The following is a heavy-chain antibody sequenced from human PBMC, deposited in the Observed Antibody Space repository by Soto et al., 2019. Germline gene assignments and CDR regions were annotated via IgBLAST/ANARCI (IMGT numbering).Heavy chain of an antibody. D-gene: IGHD5-18*01. Sequence: PSETLSLTCTVSGGSIDSYYWSWIRQRPGKGLEWIGYIYHSGSTDYNPSLNSRVTISVATSKKQFSLNLTSVTAADTAVYYCATNVHTATGYDYWGQGALVTVSS. CDR2: IYHSGST. V-gene: IGHV4-59*01. CDR3: ATNVHTATGYDY. J-gene: IGHJ4*02. CDR1: GGSIDSYY.